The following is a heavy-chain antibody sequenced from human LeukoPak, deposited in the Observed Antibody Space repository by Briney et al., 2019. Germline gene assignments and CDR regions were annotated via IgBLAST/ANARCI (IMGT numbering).Heavy chain of an antibody. V-gene: IGHV3-53*01. CDR3: ARAESSGWYRSYYFDY. CDR1: GFTVSSNY. J-gene: IGHJ4*02. D-gene: IGHD6-19*01. CDR2: IYSGGST. Sequence: PGGSLRPSCAASGFTVSSNYMSWVRQAPGKGLEWVSVIYSGGSTYYADSVKGRFTISRDNSKNTLYLQMNSLRAEDTAVYYCARAESSGWYRSYYFDYWGQGTLVTVSS.